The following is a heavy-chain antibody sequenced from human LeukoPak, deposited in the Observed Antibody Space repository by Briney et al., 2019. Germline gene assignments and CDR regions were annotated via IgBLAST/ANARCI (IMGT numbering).Heavy chain of an antibody. V-gene: IGHV3-7*04. CDR3: TRVGYIDEGIDY. CDR2: IKQDGSKK. D-gene: IGHD5-24*01. CDR1: GFPFSSYW. J-gene: IGHJ4*02. Sequence: GGSLRLSCVASGFPFSSYWMTWVRQAPGKGLEWVANIKQDGSKKSYVDSVKGRFTISRDNAKNSLYLQMNSLRAEDTAIYYCTRVGYIDEGIDYWGQGTLVTVSA.